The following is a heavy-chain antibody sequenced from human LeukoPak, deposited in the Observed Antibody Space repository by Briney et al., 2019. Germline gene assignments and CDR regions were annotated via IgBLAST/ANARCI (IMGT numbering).Heavy chain of an antibody. V-gene: IGHV3-30-3*01. CDR3: ARGSIDGYNQVFD. J-gene: IGHJ4*02. Sequence: GGSLRLSCAASGFTFSSYAMHWVRQAPGKGLEWVAVISYDGSNKYYADSVKGRFTISRDNAKNSLYLQMNSLRAEDTAVYYCARGSIDGYNQVFDWGQGTLVTVSS. CDR2: ISYDGSNK. D-gene: IGHD6-6*01. CDR1: GFTFSSYA.